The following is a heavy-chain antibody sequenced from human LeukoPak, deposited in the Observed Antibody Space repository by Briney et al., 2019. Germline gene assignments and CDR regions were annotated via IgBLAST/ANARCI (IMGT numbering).Heavy chain of an antibody. CDR1: GFTFSSYS. Sequence: GGSLRLSCAASGFTFSSYSMNWVRQAPGKGLEWVSSISSSSSYIYYADSVKGRFTISRDNAKNSLYLQMNSLRAEDTAVYYCARVDRPVVPAAISREYYFDYWGQGTLVTVSS. V-gene: IGHV3-21*01. CDR2: ISSSSSYI. CDR3: ARVDRPVVPAAISREYYFDY. J-gene: IGHJ4*02. D-gene: IGHD2-2*01.